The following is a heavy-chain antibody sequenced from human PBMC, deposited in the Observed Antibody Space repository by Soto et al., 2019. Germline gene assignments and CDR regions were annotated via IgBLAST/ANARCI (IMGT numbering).Heavy chain of an antibody. Sequence: QVQLVQPGDEVKKPGAAVQVSCKASGYTFRTYGVSWVRQAPGQGLEWMGWISGLHGNTHYAQKFQGRVNMTLDTSTTTAYMELRSLRDDDTAVYYCAIVVPMMMDVWGQGTTVTVSS. D-gene: IGHD3-16*01. CDR1: GYTFRTYG. J-gene: IGHJ6*02. V-gene: IGHV1-18*04. CDR2: ISGLHGNT. CDR3: AIVVPMMMDV.